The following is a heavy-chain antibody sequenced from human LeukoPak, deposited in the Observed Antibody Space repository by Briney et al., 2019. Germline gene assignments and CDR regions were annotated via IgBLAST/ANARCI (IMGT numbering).Heavy chain of an antibody. J-gene: IGHJ6*03. CDR3: ARAASGYFDWLSPQTYYYYYYMDV. CDR2: ISAYNGNT. Sequence: GASVKVSCKASGYTFTSYGISWVRQAPGQGLEWMGWISAYNGNTNYAQKLQGRVTITTDTSTSTAYMELRSLRSDDTAVYYCARAASGYFDWLSPQTYYYYYYMDVWGKGTTVTVSS. CDR1: GYTFTSYG. D-gene: IGHD3-9*01. V-gene: IGHV1-18*01.